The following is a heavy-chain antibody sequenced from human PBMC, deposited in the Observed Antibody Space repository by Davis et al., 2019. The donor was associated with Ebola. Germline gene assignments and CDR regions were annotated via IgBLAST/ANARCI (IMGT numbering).Heavy chain of an antibody. D-gene: IGHD3-22*01. J-gene: IGHJ2*01. CDR3: AKGTLTYYYDSSGYGTYWYFDL. CDR2: ISGSGGST. Sequence: GESLKISCTDSVITFSSYAMTWVRQAPGKGLEWVSAISGSGGSTYYADSVKGRFTISRDNSKNTLHLQMNSLWADDTAVYYCAKGTLTYYYDSSGYGTYWYFDLWGRGTLVTVSS. CDR1: VITFSSYA. V-gene: IGHV3-23*01.